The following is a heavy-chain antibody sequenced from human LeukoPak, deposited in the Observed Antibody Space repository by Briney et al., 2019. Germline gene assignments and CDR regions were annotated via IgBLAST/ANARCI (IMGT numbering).Heavy chain of an antibody. Sequence: GGSLRLSCAASGSTFNDYTMHWVRQAPGKGLEWVSLITWDGVNKYYADSVKGRFTISRDNSKNSLYLQMNSLRTEDTALYYCAKDIRGSSGWYYSDNWGQGTLVTVSS. D-gene: IGHD6-19*01. V-gene: IGHV3-43*01. CDR3: AKDIRGSSGWYYSDN. J-gene: IGHJ4*02. CDR2: ITWDGVNK. CDR1: GSTFNDYT.